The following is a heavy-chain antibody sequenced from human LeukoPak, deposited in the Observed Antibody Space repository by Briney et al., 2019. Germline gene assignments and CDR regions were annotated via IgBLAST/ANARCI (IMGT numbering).Heavy chain of an antibody. Sequence: PGRSLRLSCAASGFTFSSYGMHWVRQAAGKGLEWVAVISYDGSNKYYADSVKGRFTISRDNSKNTLYLQMNSLRAEDTAVYYCAKAQYYYGSGSYSHYFDYWGQGTLVTVSS. D-gene: IGHD3-10*01. J-gene: IGHJ4*02. V-gene: IGHV3-30*18. CDR3: AKAQYYYGSGSYSHYFDY. CDR2: ISYDGSNK. CDR1: GFTFSSYG.